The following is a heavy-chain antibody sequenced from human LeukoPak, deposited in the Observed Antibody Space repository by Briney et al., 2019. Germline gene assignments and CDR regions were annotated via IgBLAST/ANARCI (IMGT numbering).Heavy chain of an antibody. J-gene: IGHJ4*02. CDR3: ARGKGDLSMIVMIVTAVEFYFDS. V-gene: IGHV4-34*01. Sequence: SETLSLTCAVFGGSLSDHDWSWIRQPPGKGLEWIGETNHRGATNYNPSLKSRVTLSLGTSKNQVSLKLNSLTAADTAVYYCARGKGDLSMIVMIVTAVEFYFDSWGPGTLVTVSS. D-gene: IGHD3-22*01. CDR2: TNHRGAT. CDR1: GGSLSDHD.